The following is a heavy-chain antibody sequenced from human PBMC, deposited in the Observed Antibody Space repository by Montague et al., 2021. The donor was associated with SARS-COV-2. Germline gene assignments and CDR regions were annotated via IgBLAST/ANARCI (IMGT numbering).Heavy chain of an antibody. Sequence: SETLSLTCTVSGGSISNYYWSWIRQSPGRGLEWIGYIYYSGSTDYSPSLKSRVTISLDTSKNQFSLKVTSVTAADTAVYYCARGGGNYKYVLDVWGQGTTVTVSS. CDR2: IYYSGST. CDR1: GGSISNYY. V-gene: IGHV4-59*12. J-gene: IGHJ6*02. CDR3: ARGGGNYKYVLDV. D-gene: IGHD3-22*01.